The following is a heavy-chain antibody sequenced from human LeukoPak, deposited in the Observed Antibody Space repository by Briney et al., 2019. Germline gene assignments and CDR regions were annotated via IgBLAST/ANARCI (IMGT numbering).Heavy chain of an antibody. V-gene: IGHV3-48*04. Sequence: GGSLRLSCAASGFTFSSFSMNWVRQAPGKGLEWVSYIRTSGTNTDYTGSVKGRFTISRDNAKNSLYLQMNSLRAEDTAVYYCARSDSSGYYPTSADYWGQGTLVTVSS. CDR2: IRTSGTNT. J-gene: IGHJ4*02. CDR1: GFTFSSFS. CDR3: ARSDSSGYYPTSADY. D-gene: IGHD3-22*01.